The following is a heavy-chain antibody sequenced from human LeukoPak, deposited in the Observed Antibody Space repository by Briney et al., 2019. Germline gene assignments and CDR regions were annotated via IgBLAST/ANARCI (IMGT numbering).Heavy chain of an antibody. CDR3: VRPDSSGYNYVD. D-gene: IGHD3-22*01. V-gene: IGHV4-59*01. J-gene: IGHJ4*02. CDR1: GAPISSYY. CDR2: IYYSGST. Sequence: SETLSPICTVSGAPISSYYWSWIRQPPGKGLEWIGYIYYSGSTNYNPSLKSRPTISVDTSKTQFSLKLSSVTAADTAVYYCVRPDSSGYNYVDWGQGTLVTVST.